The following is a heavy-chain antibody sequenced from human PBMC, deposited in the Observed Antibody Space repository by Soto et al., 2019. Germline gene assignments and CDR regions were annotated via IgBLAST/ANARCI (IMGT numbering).Heavy chain of an antibody. Sequence: SETLSLTCTVSGGSISSSSYYWGWIRQPPGKGLEWIGSIYYSGSTYYNPSLKSRVTISVDTSKNQFSLKLSSVTAADTAVYYCARQKGGPVLEWLLYPYYYYGMDVWGQGTTVTV. D-gene: IGHD3-3*01. J-gene: IGHJ6*02. CDR2: IYYSGST. V-gene: IGHV4-39*01. CDR1: GGSISSSSYY. CDR3: ARQKGGPVLEWLLYPYYYYGMDV.